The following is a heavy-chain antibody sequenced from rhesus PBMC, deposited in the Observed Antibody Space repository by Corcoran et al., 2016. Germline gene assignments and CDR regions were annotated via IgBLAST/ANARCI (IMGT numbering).Heavy chain of an antibody. CDR2: IHGSGRYT. CDR3: ARDLSADSQWHLDL. CDR1: GGAISNDW. J-gene: IGHJ2*01. D-gene: IGHD2-33*01. Sequence: QVQLQESGPGLVKPLDTLSLTCAVSGGAISNDWWNWVRQSPGKGLEWIGSIHGSGRYTDFNAYLKSRVTLSVVTARNQISLKVNSMTAADAAIYYCARDLSADSQWHLDLWGPGTPITISS. V-gene: IGHV4S11*01.